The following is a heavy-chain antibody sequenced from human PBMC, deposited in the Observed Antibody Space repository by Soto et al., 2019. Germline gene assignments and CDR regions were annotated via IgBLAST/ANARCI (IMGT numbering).Heavy chain of an antibody. D-gene: IGHD3-10*01. J-gene: IGHJ3*02. Sequence: SETLSLTCTVSGGSISSYYWSWIRQPPGKGLEWIGYIYYSGSTNYNPSLKSRVTISVDTSKNQFSLKLSSVTAADTAVYYCARVTPAGPGVWYAFDIWGQGTMVTVS. V-gene: IGHV4-59*01. CDR2: IYYSGST. CDR3: ARVTPAGPGVWYAFDI. CDR1: GGSISSYY.